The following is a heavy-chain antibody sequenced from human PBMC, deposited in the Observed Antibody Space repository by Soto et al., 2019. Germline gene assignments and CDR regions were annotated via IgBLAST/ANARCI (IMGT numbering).Heavy chain of an antibody. Sequence: EVQALESGGGLVQPGGSLRLSCAASGFTFSSYAMNWVRQSPGKGLEWVGSIRGSGSSAYYPDSVEGRFTISRDNSKNTLYLQMNSLRAEDTAVYYCAKRGGDYDSRYHYYMDVWGKGTTVTVSS. CDR2: IRGSGSSA. J-gene: IGHJ6*03. CDR1: GFTFSSYA. CDR3: AKRGGDYDSRYHYYMDV. D-gene: IGHD3-16*01. V-gene: IGHV3-23*01.